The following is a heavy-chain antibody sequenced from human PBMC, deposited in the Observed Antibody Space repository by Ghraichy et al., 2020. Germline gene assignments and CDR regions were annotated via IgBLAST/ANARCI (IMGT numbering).Heavy chain of an antibody. CDR1: GSTFSNNW. D-gene: IGHD6-19*01. Sequence: GGSLRLSCADSGSTFSNNWMSWVRLAPGRGLEWVATIRQDGSETHYVDSVRGRFTISRDNAEKSLYLQMNSLRAEDTAVYYCARPSYNSGSYFEYWGQGTLVTVSS. CDR3: ARPSYNSGSYFEY. V-gene: IGHV3-7*01. J-gene: IGHJ4*02. CDR2: IRQDGSET.